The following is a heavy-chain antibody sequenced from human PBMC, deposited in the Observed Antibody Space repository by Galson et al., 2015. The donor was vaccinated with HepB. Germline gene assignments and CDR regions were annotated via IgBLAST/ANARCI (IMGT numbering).Heavy chain of an antibody. D-gene: IGHD6-13*01. Sequence: SETLSLTCTVSGGSISSSSYYWGWIRQPPGKGLEWIGSIYYSGSTYYNPSLKSRVTISVDTSKNQFSLKLSSVTAADAAVYYCARQAGSSSWYSLLHAFDIWGQGTMVTVSS. CDR2: IYYSGST. CDR3: ARQAGSSSWYSLLHAFDI. CDR1: GGSISSSSYY. J-gene: IGHJ3*02. V-gene: IGHV4-39*01.